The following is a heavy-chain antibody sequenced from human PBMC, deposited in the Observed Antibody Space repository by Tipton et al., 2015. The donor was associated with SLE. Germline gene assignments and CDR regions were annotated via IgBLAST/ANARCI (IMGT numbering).Heavy chain of an antibody. CDR1: GGSFSDHY. J-gene: IGHJ4*02. CDR3: ARQRGVRFLAYIYYFDY. V-gene: IGHV4-34*01. D-gene: IGHD3-3*01. Sequence: TLSLTCAVYGGSFSDHYWRWTWIRQPPGKGLEWIGEIDRRGNTKYNPSLKSRVTISVDTSKNQFSLKLSSVTAADTAVYYCARQRGVRFLAYIYYFDYWGQGTLVTVSS. CDR2: IDRRGNT.